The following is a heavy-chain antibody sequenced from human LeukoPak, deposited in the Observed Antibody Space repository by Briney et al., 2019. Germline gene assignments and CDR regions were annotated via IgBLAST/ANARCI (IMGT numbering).Heavy chain of an antibody. CDR3: ARGCSSTSCYIDY. CDR2: IFPSGGEI. J-gene: IGHJ4*02. D-gene: IGHD2-2*02. Sequence: GGSLRLSCAASGFTFSTFAMLWVRHPPGKGLEWGSSIFPSGGEIYYADSVRGRFTISRDNAKNSLYLQMNSLRAEDTAVYYCARGCSSTSCYIDYWGQGTLVTVSS. V-gene: IGHV3-21*01. CDR1: GFTFSTFA.